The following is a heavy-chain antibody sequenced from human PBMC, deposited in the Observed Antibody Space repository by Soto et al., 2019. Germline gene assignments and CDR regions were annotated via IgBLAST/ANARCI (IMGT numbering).Heavy chain of an antibody. J-gene: IGHJ6*02. V-gene: IGHV1-8*01. Sequence: QVQLVQSGAEVKKPGASVKVSCKASGYTFTSYDINWVRQATGQGLEWIGWMNPNSGNTGYAQKFQGSVTMTRNTCISTAYMELSSLRSEDTAVYYCARRGYSSSWYYYYYYGMDVWGQGTTVTVYS. CDR3: ARRGYSSSWYYYYYYGMDV. CDR1: GYTFTSYD. CDR2: MNPNSGNT. D-gene: IGHD6-13*01.